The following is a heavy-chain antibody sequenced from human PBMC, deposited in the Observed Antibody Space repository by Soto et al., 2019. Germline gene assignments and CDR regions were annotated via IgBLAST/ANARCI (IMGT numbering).Heavy chain of an antibody. D-gene: IGHD6-19*01. CDR2: ISHDGGAK. J-gene: IGHJ5*02. V-gene: IGHV3-30*18. Sequence: QVQLVESGGGVVQPGRSLRLSCAASGFPFSTTGMHWVRQAPGKGLEWVAMISHDGGAKYYADSVKGRFTISRDDSKNPLYLQMNSLRPEDTAVYYCAKDLYSSGWYNYFDPWGQGTLVTVSS. CDR1: GFPFSTTG. CDR3: AKDLYSSGWYNYFDP.